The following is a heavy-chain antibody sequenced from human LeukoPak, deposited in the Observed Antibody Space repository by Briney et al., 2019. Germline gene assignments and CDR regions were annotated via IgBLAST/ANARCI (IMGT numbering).Heavy chain of an antibody. D-gene: IGHD6-6*01. V-gene: IGHV3-23*01. CDR1: GFTFSSYA. CDR2: ISGSDGST. CDR3: AKGSSSNIAARLNY. Sequence: GGSLRLSCAASGFTFSSYAMSWVHQAPGKGLEWVSAISGSDGSTYYADSVKGRFTISRDNSKNTLYLQMNSLRAEDTAIYSCAKGSSSNIAARLNYWGQGTLVTVSS. J-gene: IGHJ4*02.